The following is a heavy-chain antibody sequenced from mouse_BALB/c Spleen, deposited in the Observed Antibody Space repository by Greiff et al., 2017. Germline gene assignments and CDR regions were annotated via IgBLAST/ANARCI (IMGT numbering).Heavy chain of an antibody. D-gene: IGHD3-2*01. V-gene: IGHV14-3*02. J-gene: IGHJ2*01. CDR1: GFNIKDSY. Sequence: EVQLQQSGAELVKPGASVKLSCTASGFNIKDSYMHWVKQRPEQGLEWIGRIDPANGNTKYDPKFQGKATITADTSSNTAYLQLSSLTSEDTAVYYCAGRQLELQGDYWGQGTTLTVSS. CDR2: IDPANGNT. CDR3: AGRQLELQGDY.